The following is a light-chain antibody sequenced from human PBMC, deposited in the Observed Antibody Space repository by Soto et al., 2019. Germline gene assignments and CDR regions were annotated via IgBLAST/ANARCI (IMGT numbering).Light chain of an antibody. CDR3: QQYDSYSRPT. J-gene: IGKJ4*01. CDR1: QSVSDW. V-gene: IGKV1-5*03. Sequence: DIQITQSPSTLSASVGDSVTITCRASQSVSDWLAWYQHKPGKTPKLLIYKASTLESGVPSRFSGFGSGTDFTLALSSLQPEDFANYYCQQYDSYSRPTFGGGTKVDIK. CDR2: KAS.